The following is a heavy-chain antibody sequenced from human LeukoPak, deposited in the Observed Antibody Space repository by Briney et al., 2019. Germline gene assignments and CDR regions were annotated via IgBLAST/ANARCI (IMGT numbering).Heavy chain of an antibody. CDR2: THYSGST. J-gene: IGHJ4*02. V-gene: IGHV4-59*08. Sequence: SETLSLTCTVSGGSISNYYWTWIPQPPGKGLEWIGNTHYSGSTNYNPSLKSRVTISADTSKNQFSLKMSSVTAADTAVYYCARRVGSSWYEYWGQGTLVTVSS. D-gene: IGHD6-13*01. CDR1: GGSISNYY. CDR3: ARRVGSSWYEY.